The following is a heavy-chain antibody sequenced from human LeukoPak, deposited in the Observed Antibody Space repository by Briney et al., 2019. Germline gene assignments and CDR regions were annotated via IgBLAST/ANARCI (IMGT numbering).Heavy chain of an antibody. CDR1: GFTFSSYW. D-gene: IGHD2-15*01. CDR2: ISSGGSET. CDR3: ATCSGGRCYSKGFDY. Sequence: GGSLRLSRAASGFTFSSYWMHCVRQAPGKGLVWVSCISSGGSETRYADSVKDRFTISRDNARNTLYLQMNSLTAEDTAVYYCATCSGGRCYSKGFDYWGQGTLVTVSS. J-gene: IGHJ4*02. V-gene: IGHV3-74*01.